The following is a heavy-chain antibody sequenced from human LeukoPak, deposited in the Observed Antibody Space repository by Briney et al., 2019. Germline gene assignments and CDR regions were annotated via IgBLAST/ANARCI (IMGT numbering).Heavy chain of an antibody. CDR3: ARDRRGVMITSKDY. CDR2: ISSSSSYI. V-gene: IGHV3-21*01. CDR1: GFTFSSYS. D-gene: IGHD3-16*01. Sequence: GGSLRLSCAASGFTFSSYSMNWVRQAPGKGLEWVSSISSSSSYIYYADSVKGRFIISRDNAKNSLYLQMNSLRAEDTAVYYCARDRRGVMITSKDYWGQGTLVTVSS. J-gene: IGHJ4*02.